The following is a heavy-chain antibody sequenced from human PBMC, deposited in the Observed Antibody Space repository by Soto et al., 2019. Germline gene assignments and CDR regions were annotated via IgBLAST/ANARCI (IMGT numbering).Heavy chain of an antibody. CDR2: INHSGST. Sequence: SETLSLTCAVYGGSFSGYSWNWIRQPPGKGLEWIGEINHSGSTNYNPSLKSRVTISLDTSKNQFSLRLTSLTAADTAVYFCAGSPQIVAMGRSFDYWGQGILVTVSS. D-gene: IGHD5-12*01. CDR3: AGSPQIVAMGRSFDY. V-gene: IGHV4-34*01. J-gene: IGHJ4*02. CDR1: GGSFSGYS.